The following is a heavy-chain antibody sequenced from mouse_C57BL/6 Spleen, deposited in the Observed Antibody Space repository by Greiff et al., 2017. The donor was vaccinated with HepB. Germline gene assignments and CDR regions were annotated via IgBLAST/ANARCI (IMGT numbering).Heavy chain of an antibody. CDR2: IYPSDSET. Sequence: VQLQQPGAELVRPGSSVKLSCKASGYTFTSYWMDWVKQRPGQGLEWIGNIYPSDSETHYNQKFKDKATLTVDKSSSTAYMQLSSLTSEDSAVYYCARRVLRYWYFDVWGTGTTVTVSS. CDR1: GYTFTSYW. J-gene: IGHJ1*03. CDR3: ARRVLRYWYFDV. V-gene: IGHV1-61*01. D-gene: IGHD1-1*01.